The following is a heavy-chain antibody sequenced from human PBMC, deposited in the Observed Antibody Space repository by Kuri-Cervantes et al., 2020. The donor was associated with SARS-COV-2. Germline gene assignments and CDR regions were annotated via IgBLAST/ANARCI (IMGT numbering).Heavy chain of an antibody. Sequence: SETLSLTCTFSGVSFRGYYWSWIRQPPGKGLEWIGEIHGSGGATYNSSLKSRVTLSLDASKNQFSLRLTSVTAADTAVYYCGSPAGGYKSEFDSLGFRGQGTLVTVSS. CDR1: GVSFRGYY. CDR3: GSPAGGYKSEFDSLGF. CDR2: IHGSGGA. D-gene: IGHD5-18*01. J-gene: IGHJ4*02. V-gene: IGHV4-34*01.